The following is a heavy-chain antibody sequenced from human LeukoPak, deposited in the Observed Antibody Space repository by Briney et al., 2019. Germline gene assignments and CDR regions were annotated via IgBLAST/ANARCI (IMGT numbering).Heavy chain of an antibody. CDR3: ARWHMNSQDV. CDR1: DGSISYYY. D-gene: IGHD4-23*01. J-gene: IGHJ6*02. CDR2: IYVGGST. Sequence: SETLSLTCTVSDGSISYYYWSWIRQPAGKGLEWIGRIYVGGSTNYSPSLKSRVSMSLDKSKNQLSLKLISVSAADTAVYYCARWHMNSQDVWGRETAVTVS. V-gene: IGHV4-4*07.